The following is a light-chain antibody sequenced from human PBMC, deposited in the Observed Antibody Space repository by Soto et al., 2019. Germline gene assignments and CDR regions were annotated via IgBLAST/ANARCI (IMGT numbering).Light chain of an antibody. CDR1: QSVSSN. J-gene: IGKJ4*01. CDR3: QQYIRWPLN. CDR2: GAS. Sequence: ELVMTQSPATLSVSPVAIATLSSSASQSVSSNLAWYQQKPGQAPSLLIYGASTRATGTPARFSGSGSGTEFTLTISSLQSEDFAVYYCQQYIRWPLNCGGGNKGDIK. V-gene: IGKV3-15*01.